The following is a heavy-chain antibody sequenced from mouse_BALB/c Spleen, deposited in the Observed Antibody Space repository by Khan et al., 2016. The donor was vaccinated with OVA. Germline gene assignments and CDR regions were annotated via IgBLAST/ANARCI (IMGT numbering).Heavy chain of an antibody. CDR1: GYTFTSYW. CDR2: IYPGSGST. J-gene: IGHJ3*01. V-gene: IGHV1S22*01. CDR3: TSLSDWFAY. Sequence: LQQPGSELVRPGVSVKLSCKASGYTFTSYWMHWVKQRPGQGLEWIGDIYPGSGSTNYDEKFKSKATLTVDTSSSTAYMQISRLTSEDSAVFYSTSLSDWFAYWGQVTLVTVSS.